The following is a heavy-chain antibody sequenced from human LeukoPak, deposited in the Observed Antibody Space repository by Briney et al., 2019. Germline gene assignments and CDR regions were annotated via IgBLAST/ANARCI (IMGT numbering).Heavy chain of an antibody. CDR3: ARQVVAVAGTGYFDY. CDR1: GGSIRSCSYY. CDR2: IYYSGST. J-gene: IGHJ4*02. D-gene: IGHD6-19*01. Sequence: PSETLSLTCTVSGGSIRSCSYYWGWIRQPPGKGLEWIGSIYYSGSTYYNASLKSRGTISVDTSKDQFSLKLNSVTAADTAVYFCARQVVAVAGTGYFDYWGQRTLVTVFS. V-gene: IGHV4-39*01.